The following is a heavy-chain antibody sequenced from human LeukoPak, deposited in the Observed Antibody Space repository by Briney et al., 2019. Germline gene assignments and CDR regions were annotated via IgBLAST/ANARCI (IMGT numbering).Heavy chain of an antibody. CDR2: VYTSGNT. CDR3: ARETLVGTTNYFDN. Sequence: SETLSLTCTVSGGSMNTDYWSWMRQPAGRGLEWIGRVYTSGNTKYNASLRSRVPMSIDTSTKQFFLKLSSATAADTAVYYCARETLVGTTNYFDNWGQGTLVTVSS. CDR1: GGSMNTDY. J-gene: IGHJ4*02. D-gene: IGHD1-26*01. V-gene: IGHV4-4*07.